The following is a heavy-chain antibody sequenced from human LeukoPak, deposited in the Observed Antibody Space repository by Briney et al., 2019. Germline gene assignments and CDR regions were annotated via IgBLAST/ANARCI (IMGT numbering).Heavy chain of an antibody. Sequence: ASVKVSCKASGYTFTSSGISWVRQAPGQGLEWMGWISAYNSNTNYAQKLQGRVTMTEDTSIDTAYMELSSLRSEDTAVYYCAATRDYYHSTDTSPFDYWGQGTLVTVSS. CDR1: GYTFTSSG. J-gene: IGHJ4*02. CDR3: AATRDYYHSTDTSPFDY. D-gene: IGHD3-22*01. CDR2: ISAYNSNT. V-gene: IGHV1-18*01.